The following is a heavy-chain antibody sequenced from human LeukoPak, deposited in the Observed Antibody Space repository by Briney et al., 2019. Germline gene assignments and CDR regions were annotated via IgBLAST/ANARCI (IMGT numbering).Heavy chain of an antibody. J-gene: IGHJ4*02. CDR1: GYTFTGYY. CDR2: IDPNTGGT. D-gene: IGHD2-15*01. V-gene: IGHV1-2*06. CDR3: ARESMSGGYFDY. Sequence: ASVKVSCKASGYTFTGYYMHWVRQAPGQGLEWMGRIDPNTGGTNNAQKFQGRVTMTRDTSINTASMELSRLKSDDTAVYYCARESMSGGYFDYWGQGTLVTVSS.